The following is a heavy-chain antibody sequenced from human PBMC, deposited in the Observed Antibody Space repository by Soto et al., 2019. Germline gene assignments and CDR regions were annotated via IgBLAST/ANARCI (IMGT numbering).Heavy chain of an antibody. D-gene: IGHD4-4*01. CDR2: TYYRSKWYN. J-gene: IGHJ6*02. V-gene: IGHV6-1*01. CDR3: ARDYSNYDYYYYGMDV. Sequence: PSQTLSLTCAISGDSVSSNSAAWNWIRQSPSRGLEWLGRTYYRSKWYNDYAVSVKSRITINPDTSKNQSSLQLNSVTHEDTAVYYCARDYSNYDYYYYGMDVWGQGTTVTVSS. CDR1: GDSVSSNSAA.